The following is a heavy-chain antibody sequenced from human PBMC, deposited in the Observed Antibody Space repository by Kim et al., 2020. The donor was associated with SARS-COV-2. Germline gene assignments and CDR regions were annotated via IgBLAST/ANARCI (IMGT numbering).Heavy chain of an antibody. V-gene: IGHV3-7*01. J-gene: IGHJ6*02. D-gene: IGHD3-3*01. CDR1: GFTFSSYW. CDR2: IKQDGSEK. CDR3: ARDTPSPPYDFWSGYYTQISYYYGMDV. Sequence: GGSLRLSCAASGFTFSSYWMSWVRQAPGKGLEWVANIKQDGSEKYYVDSVKGRFTISRDNAKNSLYLQMNSLRAEDTAVYYCARDTPSPPYDFWSGYYTQISYYYGMDVWGQGTTVTVSS.